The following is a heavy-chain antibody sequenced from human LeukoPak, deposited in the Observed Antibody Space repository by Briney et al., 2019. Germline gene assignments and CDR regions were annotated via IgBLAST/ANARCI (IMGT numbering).Heavy chain of an antibody. Sequence: PGGSLRLSCAASGFTFSSYAMHWVRQAPGKGLEWVAVIPYDGGNKYYADSVKGRFTISRDNSKNTLYLQMNSLRAEDTAVYYCAREGIAAAGSHWGQGTLVTVSS. V-gene: IGHV3-30-3*01. J-gene: IGHJ4*02. CDR3: AREGIAAAGSH. D-gene: IGHD6-13*01. CDR2: IPYDGGNK. CDR1: GFTFSSYA.